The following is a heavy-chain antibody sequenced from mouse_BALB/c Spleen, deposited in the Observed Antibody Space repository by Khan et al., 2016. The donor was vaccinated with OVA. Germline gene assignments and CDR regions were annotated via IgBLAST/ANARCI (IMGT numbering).Heavy chain of an antibody. V-gene: IGHV9-1*02. CDR3: TRGLNDSGTWFAY. J-gene: IGHJ3*01. Sequence: QIQLVQSGPELKKPGETVKISCKASGYTFTNYGMNWGKQAPGKALKWMGWINTYTGEPTYADDFKGRFAFSLETSASTAYLQINNLKNEDMATYFCTRGLNDSGTWFAYWGQGTLVTVSA. D-gene: IGHD2-13*01. CDR1: GYTFTNYG. CDR2: INTYTGEP.